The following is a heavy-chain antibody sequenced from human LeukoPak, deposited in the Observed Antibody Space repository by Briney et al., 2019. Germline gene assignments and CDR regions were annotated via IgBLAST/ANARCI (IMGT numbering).Heavy chain of an antibody. CDR1: GFTFSIGD. V-gene: IGHV3-48*03. J-gene: IGHJ4*02. Sequence: PGGSLRLSCAASGFTFSIGDMNWVRQAPGKGVEWISYIGLFDTATLYADSVRGRFTISRDNPKNSLYLQMSSLRVAYTGLYSSATDTPGPLDFGHWGQGTLVTDSS. CDR2: IGLFDTAT. CDR3: ATDTPGPLDFGH.